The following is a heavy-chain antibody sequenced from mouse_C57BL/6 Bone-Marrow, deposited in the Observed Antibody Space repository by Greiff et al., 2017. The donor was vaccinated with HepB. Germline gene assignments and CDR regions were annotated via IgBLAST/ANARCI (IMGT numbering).Heavy chain of an antibody. CDR3: ARDRGLCYGNYVNAMDY. J-gene: IGHJ4*01. Sequence: EVKVVESGGGLVKPGGSLKLSCAASGFTFSSYAMSWVRQTPEKRLEWVATISDGGSSTYYPDNVKGRFTISRDNAKNNLYLQMIHLKSENTAMYDCARDRGLCYGNYVNAMDYGGRGHAVTVSA. V-gene: IGHV5-4*01. CDR1: GFTFSSYA. D-gene: IGHD2-1*01. CDR2: ISDGGSST.